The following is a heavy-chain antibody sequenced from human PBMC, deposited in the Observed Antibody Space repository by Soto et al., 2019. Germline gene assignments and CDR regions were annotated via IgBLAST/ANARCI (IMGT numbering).Heavy chain of an antibody. V-gene: IGHV4-59*01. D-gene: IGHD5-12*01. CDR1: GGSISSYY. J-gene: IGHJ4*02. CDR3: ARDRYSGYDSPDYFDY. CDR2: IYYSGST. Sequence: PSETLSLTCTVSGGSISSYYWSWIRQPPGKGLEWIGYIYYSGSTNYNPSLKSRVTISVDTSKNQFSLKLSSVTAADTAVYYCARDRYSGYDSPDYFDYWGQGTLVTVSS.